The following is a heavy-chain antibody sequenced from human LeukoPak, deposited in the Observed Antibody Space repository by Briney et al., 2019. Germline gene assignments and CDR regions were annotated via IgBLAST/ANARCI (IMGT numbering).Heavy chain of an antibody. CDR1: GFTFSSYA. D-gene: IGHD3/OR15-3a*01. Sequence: GGSLRLSCAASGFTFSSYAMSWVRQAPGKGLEWVSTISGSGLSTYYADSVKGRFTISRDNSNNTVFLQMNSLRAEDTAVYFCAKVGVSGLVLGHWFDPWGLGTLVTVSS. CDR2: ISGSGLST. V-gene: IGHV3-23*01. CDR3: AKVGVSGLVLGHWFDP. J-gene: IGHJ5*02.